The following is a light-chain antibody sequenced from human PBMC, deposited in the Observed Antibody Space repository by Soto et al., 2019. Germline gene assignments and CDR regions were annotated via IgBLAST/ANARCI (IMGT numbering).Light chain of an antibody. CDR2: GAS. J-gene: IGKJ2*01. CDR1: QTVRSSY. V-gene: IGKV3-20*01. Sequence: EAVLTQFPDTLSLSPGERATLSCRASQTVRSSYLAWYQQRPGQAPRLLIYGASSRATGIPDRFSGSGSGTDFTLTISRLEPEDFAVYYCPQHGHSPRYTFGQGTKVEI. CDR3: PQHGHSPRYT.